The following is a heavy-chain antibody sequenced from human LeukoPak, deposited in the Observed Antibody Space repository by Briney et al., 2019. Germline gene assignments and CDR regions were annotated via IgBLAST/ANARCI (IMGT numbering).Heavy chain of an antibody. J-gene: IGHJ4*02. CDR3: ARVDGTFDY. CDR1: GFSFSSYS. Sequence: RGSLRLSCAASGFSFSSYSMNWVRQAPGKGLEWVSYISSSSSTIYYADSVKGRFTISRDNAKNSLYLQMNSLRAEDTAVYYCARVDGTFDYWGQGTLVTVSS. CDR2: ISSSSSTI. V-gene: IGHV3-48*04.